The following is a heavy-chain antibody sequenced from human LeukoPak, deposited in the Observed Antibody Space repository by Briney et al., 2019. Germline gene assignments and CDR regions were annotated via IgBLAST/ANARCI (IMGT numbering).Heavy chain of an antibody. CDR2: IIPIFGTT. J-gene: IGHJ6*03. CDR3: ARVVGLTGYSSSWYSGYYYYMDV. CDR1: GGTFSTYA. D-gene: IGHD6-13*01. Sequence: SVKVSCKASGGTFSTYAISWVRQAPGQGLEWMGGIIPIFGTTNYAQKFQGGVTITADKSTSTAYMELSSLRSEDTAVYYCARVVGLTGYSSSWYSGYYYYMDVWGKGTTVTVSS. V-gene: IGHV1-69*06.